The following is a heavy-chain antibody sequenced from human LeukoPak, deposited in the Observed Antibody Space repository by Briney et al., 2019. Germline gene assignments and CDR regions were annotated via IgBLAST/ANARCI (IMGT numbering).Heavy chain of an antibody. CDR3: AKGSYQLRGDY. D-gene: IGHD2-2*01. Sequence: PGRSLRLSCAASGFTFSSYGMHWVRQAPGKGLEWVAVISYDGSNKYYADSVKGRFTISRDNSKNTLYLQMNSLRAEDTAVHYCAKGSYQLRGDYWGQGTLVTVSS. CDR2: ISYDGSNK. J-gene: IGHJ4*02. CDR1: GFTFSSYG. V-gene: IGHV3-30*18.